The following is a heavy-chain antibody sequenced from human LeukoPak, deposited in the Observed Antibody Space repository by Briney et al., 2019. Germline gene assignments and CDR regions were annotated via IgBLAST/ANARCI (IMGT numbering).Heavy chain of an antibody. Sequence: GASVKVSCKASGYTFTGYGISWVRQAPGQGLEWMGWISAYNGNTNYAQKLQGRVTMTTDTSTSTAYMELRGLRSDDTAVYYCARLYAPTGYFDYWGQGTLVTVSS. CDR1: GYTFTGYG. CDR3: ARLYAPTGYFDY. D-gene: IGHD2-8*01. J-gene: IGHJ4*02. V-gene: IGHV1-18*01. CDR2: ISAYNGNT.